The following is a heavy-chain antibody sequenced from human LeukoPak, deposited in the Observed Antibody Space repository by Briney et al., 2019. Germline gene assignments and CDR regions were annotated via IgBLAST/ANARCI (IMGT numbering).Heavy chain of an antibody. Sequence: GGSLRLSCAASGFTFSSYGMHWVRHAPGKGLEWVAVISYDGSNKYYADSVKGRFTISRDNSKNTLYLQMNSLRAEDTAVYYCAKGVWNDPYYFDYWGQGTLVTVSS. J-gene: IGHJ4*02. CDR2: ISYDGSNK. CDR1: GFTFSSYG. CDR3: AKGVWNDPYYFDY. V-gene: IGHV3-30*18. D-gene: IGHD1-1*01.